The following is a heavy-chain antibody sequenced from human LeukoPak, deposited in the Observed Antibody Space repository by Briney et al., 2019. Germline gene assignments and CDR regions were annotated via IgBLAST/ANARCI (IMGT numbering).Heavy chain of an antibody. CDR2: ISAYNGNT. J-gene: IGHJ4*02. V-gene: IGHV1-18*01. Sequence: ASLKVSCKASGYTFTGYGISWVRQAPGQGLEWMGWISAYNGNTNYAQKLQGRVTMTTDTSTSTAYMELRSLRSDDTAVYYCARDLGRPYGDYLLDYWGQGTLVTVSS. CDR3: ARDLGRPYGDYLLDY. CDR1: GYTFTGYG. D-gene: IGHD4-17*01.